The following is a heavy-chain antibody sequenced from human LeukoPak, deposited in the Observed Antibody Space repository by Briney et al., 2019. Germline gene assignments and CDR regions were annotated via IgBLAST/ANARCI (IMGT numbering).Heavy chain of an antibody. Sequence: SETLSLTCTVSGGSISSYYWSWIRQPPGKGLEWIGYIYYSGSTNYNPSLKSRVTISVDTSKNQFSLKLSSVTAADTAVYYCARVVRTVYDSSGSHFDYWGQGTLVTVSS. CDR1: GGSISSYY. J-gene: IGHJ4*02. V-gene: IGHV4-59*01. CDR2: IYYSGST. D-gene: IGHD3-22*01. CDR3: ARVVRTVYDSSGSHFDY.